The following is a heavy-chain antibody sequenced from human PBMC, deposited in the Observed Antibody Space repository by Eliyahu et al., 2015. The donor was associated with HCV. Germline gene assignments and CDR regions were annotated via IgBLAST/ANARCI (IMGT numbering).Heavy chain of an antibody. Sequence: QVQLQESGPGLVKPSETLSLTCTVSGGSISSYYWSWIRQPPGKGLEWIGYIYYSGSTNYNPSLKSRVTISVDTSKNQFSLKLSSVTAADTAVYYCAMSMVRGVIALDPWGQGTLVTVSS. D-gene: IGHD3-10*01. V-gene: IGHV4-59*01. CDR1: GGSISSYY. CDR2: IYYSGST. CDR3: AMSMVRGVIALDP. J-gene: IGHJ5*02.